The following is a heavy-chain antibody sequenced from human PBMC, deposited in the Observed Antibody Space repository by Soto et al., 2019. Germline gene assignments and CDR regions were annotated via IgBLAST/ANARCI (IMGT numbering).Heavy chain of an antibody. CDR1: SGSFSGYY. CDR3: GRVRATLVGGVIPRGFAP. V-gene: IGHV4-34*01. CDR2: INHSGST. Sequence: SETLSLTCAVYSGSFSGYYWSWIRQPPGKGLEWIGEINHSGSTNYNPSLKSRVTISVDTSKNQFSLKLSPVTAADTAVYYCGRVRATLVGGVIPRGFAPWGQGTLVTVSS. J-gene: IGHJ5*02. D-gene: IGHD3-10*01.